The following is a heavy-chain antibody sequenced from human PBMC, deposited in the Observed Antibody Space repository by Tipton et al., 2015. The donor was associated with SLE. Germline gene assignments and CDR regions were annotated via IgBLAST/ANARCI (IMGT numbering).Heavy chain of an antibody. J-gene: IGHJ4*02. V-gene: IGHV4-34*01. D-gene: IGHD1-1*01. CDR3: ASGVEGGGFDY. CDR2: IYHSGST. CDR1: GGSFSGYY. Sequence: GLVKPSETLSLTCAVYGGSFSGYYWSWIRQPPGKGLEWIGSIYHSGSTYYNPSLKSRVTISVDTSKNQFSLKLSSVTAADTAVYYCASGVEGGGFDYWGQGTLVTVSS.